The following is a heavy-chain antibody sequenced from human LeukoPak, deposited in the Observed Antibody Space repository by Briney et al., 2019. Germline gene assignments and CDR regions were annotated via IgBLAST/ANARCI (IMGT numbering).Heavy chain of an antibody. CDR1: GFTFSPLG. V-gene: IGHV3-48*02. J-gene: IGHJ4*02. CDR3: ARGRGLTLSYHYFDY. CDR2: ISSGTSTT. Sequence: GGSLRLSCAASGFTFSPLGMNWVRQAPGRGLERVSYISSGTSTTYYADSVRGRFTISRDNAKNSLYLQLNSLRDEDTAVYYCARGRGLTLSYHYFDYWGQGTLVTVSS. D-gene: IGHD3-10*01.